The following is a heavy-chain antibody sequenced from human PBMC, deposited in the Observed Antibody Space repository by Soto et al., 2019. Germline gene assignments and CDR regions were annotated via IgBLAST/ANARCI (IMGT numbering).Heavy chain of an antibody. CDR2: IFPKFGTT. V-gene: IGHV1-69*01. J-gene: IGHJ6*02. D-gene: IGHD3-16*02. CDR3: EAGMTLGKLSVV. Sequence: QVQLVQSGAEVKKPGSSVKVSCKASGDTDTNYVISWVRQAPGQGLEWMGGIFPKFGTTYSAQKLQDRLTITADDSTSTVEMQLSSLTLDDTAVYCCEAGMTLGKLSVVWGQGTTVTVAS. CDR1: GDTDTNYV.